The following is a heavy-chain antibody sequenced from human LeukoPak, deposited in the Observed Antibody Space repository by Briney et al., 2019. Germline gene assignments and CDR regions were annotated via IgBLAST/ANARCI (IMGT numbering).Heavy chain of an antibody. CDR1: GGSISSYY. CDR2: IYYSGST. D-gene: IGHD3-22*01. J-gene: IGHJ4*02. CDR3: ARSTYYYDSSGYDPFDY. V-gene: IGHV4-59*01. Sequence: PSETLSLTCTVSGGSISSYYWSWIRQPPGKGLEWIGYIYYSGSTNYNPSLKSRVTISVDTSKNQFSLKLSSVTAADAAVYYCARSTYYYDSSGYDPFDYWGQGTLVTVSS.